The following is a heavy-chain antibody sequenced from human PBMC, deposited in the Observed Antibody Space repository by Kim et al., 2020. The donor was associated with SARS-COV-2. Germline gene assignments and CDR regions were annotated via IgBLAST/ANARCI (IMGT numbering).Heavy chain of an antibody. Sequence: GGSRRLSCAASGFTFSSYAMHWVRQAPGKGLEWGAVISYDGSTKNYVDSVKGRFTISRDNSKNTLYLQMNSLRAEDTAVYYCARDHVGVAALVIVSYYY. D-gene: IGHD6-6*01. CDR1: GFTFSSYA. CDR2: ISYDGSTK. J-gene: IGHJ6*01. V-gene: IGHV3-30*04. CDR3: ARDHVGVAALVIVSYYY.